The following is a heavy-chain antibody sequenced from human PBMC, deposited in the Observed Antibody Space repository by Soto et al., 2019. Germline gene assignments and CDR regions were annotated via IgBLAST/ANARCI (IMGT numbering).Heavy chain of an antibody. Sequence: QVQLVESGGGVVQPGRSLRLSCAASGFTFSSYGMHWVRQAPGKGLEWVAVISYDGSNKYYADSVKGRFTISRDNSKNTLYLQMNSLRAEDTAVYYYAKDHQWDMSYGMDVWGQGTTVTVSS. V-gene: IGHV3-30*18. D-gene: IGHD2-15*01. CDR2: ISYDGSNK. J-gene: IGHJ6*02. CDR3: AKDHQWDMSYGMDV. CDR1: GFTFSSYG.